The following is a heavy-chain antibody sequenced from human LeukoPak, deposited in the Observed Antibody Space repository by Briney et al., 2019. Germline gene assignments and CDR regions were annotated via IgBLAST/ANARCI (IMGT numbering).Heavy chain of an antibody. CDR3: AGHSSSGSY. J-gene: IGHJ4*02. Sequence: SETLSLTCTVSGDSISPYYWTWIRQPPGKGLEYIGYIHYSGRTTYNPSLKGRVTISVDTSKNQFSLKLSSVTAADTAVYYCAGHSSSGSYWGQGTLVTVSS. V-gene: IGHV4-59*01. CDR2: IHYSGRT. CDR1: GDSISPYY. D-gene: IGHD6-13*01.